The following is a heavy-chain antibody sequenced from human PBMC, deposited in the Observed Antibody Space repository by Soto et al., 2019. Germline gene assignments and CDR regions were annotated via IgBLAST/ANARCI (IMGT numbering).Heavy chain of an antibody. Sequence: ASVKVSCKASGYSFTNYGISWVRQAPGQGPEWMGWISGHTGNTNYAQKLQGRDTMTTDPSTSTAYMERRSLRSDDTAVYYCAIDYYYLGSPRSPFFYWGQGTLVTVSS. CDR1: GYSFTNYG. J-gene: IGHJ4*02. CDR2: ISGHTGNT. V-gene: IGHV1-18*01. D-gene: IGHD3-10*01. CDR3: AIDYYYLGSPRSPFFY.